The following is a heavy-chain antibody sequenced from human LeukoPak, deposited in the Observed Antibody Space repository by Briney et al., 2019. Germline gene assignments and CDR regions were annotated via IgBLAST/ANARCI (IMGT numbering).Heavy chain of an antibody. CDR2: IKQDGSER. CDR3: ARIEPDDSGWLY. J-gene: IGHJ4*02. CDR1: GFTFSRFW. V-gene: IGHV3-7*01. D-gene: IGHD3-22*01. Sequence: GGSLRLSCAGSGFTFSRFWLSWVRQAPGKGLEWVANIKQDGSERYYVDSVKGRFSISRDNAKSSLYLEMKTLRVEDTAVYYCARIEPDDSGWLYWGQGTLVTVSS.